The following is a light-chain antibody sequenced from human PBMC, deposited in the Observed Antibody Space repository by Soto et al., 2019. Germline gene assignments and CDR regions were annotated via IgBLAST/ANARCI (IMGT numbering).Light chain of an antibody. J-gene: IGLJ1*01. Sequence: QSALTQPASVSGSPGQSITISCTGTSSDVGSYNLVSSYQQHPGKAPKLMIYEVSKRPSGVSNRFSGSKSGNTASLTISGLQAEDEADYYCCSYDVFGTGTKVTVL. CDR2: EVS. CDR3: CSYDV. CDR1: SSDVGSYNL. V-gene: IGLV2-23*02.